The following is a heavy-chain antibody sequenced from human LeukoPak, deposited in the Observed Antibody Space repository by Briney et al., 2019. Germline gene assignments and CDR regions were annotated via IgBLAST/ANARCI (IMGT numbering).Heavy chain of an antibody. Sequence: PGGSLRLSCAASGFTFSNYAMNWVRQAPGKGLEWVSAVRGSGTDTDYADSVKGRFSVSRDNSKNTLFLQMNSPRADDTAVYYCARGRGVLGYNFFDFWGQGTHVTVSS. CDR1: GFTFSNYA. V-gene: IGHV3-23*01. J-gene: IGHJ4*02. CDR3: ARGRGVLGYNFFDF. D-gene: IGHD5-24*01. CDR2: VRGSGTDT.